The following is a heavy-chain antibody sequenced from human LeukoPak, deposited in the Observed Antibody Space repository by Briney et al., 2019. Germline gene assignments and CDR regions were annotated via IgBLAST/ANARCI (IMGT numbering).Heavy chain of an antibody. CDR2: IYYSGST. Sequence: SETLSLTCAVYGGSFSGYYWSWIRQPPGKGLEWIGYIYYSGSTNYNPSLKSRVTISVDTSKNQFSLGLSSVTAADTAVYYCARDPGHSGSYYGASDIWGQGTMVTVSS. V-gene: IGHV4-59*01. D-gene: IGHD1-26*01. CDR1: GGSFSGYY. CDR3: ARDPGHSGSYYGASDI. J-gene: IGHJ3*02.